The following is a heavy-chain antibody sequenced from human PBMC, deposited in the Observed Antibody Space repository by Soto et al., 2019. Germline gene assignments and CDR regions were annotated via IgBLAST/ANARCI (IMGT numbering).Heavy chain of an antibody. V-gene: IGHV3-23*01. CDR2: ISGSGGST. J-gene: IGHJ6*03. CDR3: AKGTTRVPDYDYYMDV. CDR1: GFTFSSYA. D-gene: IGHD4-17*01. Sequence: EVQLLESGGGLVQPGGSLRLSCAASGFTFSSYAMSWVRQAPGKGLEWVSSISGSGGSTYYADSVKGRFTISRDNSKNTLYLQMNSLRAEDTAVYYGAKGTTRVPDYDYYMDVCGKGTTVTVSS.